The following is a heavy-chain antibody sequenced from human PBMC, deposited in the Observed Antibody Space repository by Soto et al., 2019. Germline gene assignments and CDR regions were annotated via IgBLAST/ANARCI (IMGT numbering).Heavy chain of an antibody. J-gene: IGHJ5*02. D-gene: IGHD2-8*01. CDR1: GFIFSNYG. CDR3: AKDLVFNGIFWFDP. V-gene: IGHV3-30*18. CDR2: ISYDGSNK. Sequence: GGSLRLSCAASGFIFSNYGMNWVRQAPGKGLEWVAIISYDGSNKYYADSVKGRFTISRDNSKSTLYLQMNSLRAEDTAVYYCAKDLVFNGIFWFDPWGQGTLVTVSS.